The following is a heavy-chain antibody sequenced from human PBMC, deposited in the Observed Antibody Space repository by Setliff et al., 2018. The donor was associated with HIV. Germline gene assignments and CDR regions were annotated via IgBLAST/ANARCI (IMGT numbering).Heavy chain of an antibody. J-gene: IGHJ3*01. Sequence: NPSETLSLTCTVSGGSISSSNYYWGWIRQPPGKGLEYIGSMHYSGSTYYNPSLKSRVTISVDTSKNQFSLKLSSVTAADTAVYYCAREKYSTDWTQQNAFDLWGQGIRVTVSS. D-gene: IGHD6-13*01. V-gene: IGHV4-39*07. CDR1: GGSISSSNYY. CDR3: AREKYSTDWTQQNAFDL. CDR2: MHYSGST.